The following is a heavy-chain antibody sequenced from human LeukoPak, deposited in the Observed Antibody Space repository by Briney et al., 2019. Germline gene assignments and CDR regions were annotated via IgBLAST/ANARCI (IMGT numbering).Heavy chain of an antibody. J-gene: IGHJ4*02. CDR2: ISHSGST. V-gene: IGHV4-30-2*01. CDR3: ARDRGRGEFDY. D-gene: IGHD3-10*01. CDR1: SGSISSGNYY. Sequence: SQTLSLTCTVSSGSISSGNYYWSWFRQPPGKGLEWIGEISHSGSTKYKPSLKSRVTIPIDRSKNQFSLKLSSVTAADTAVYYCARDRGRGEFDYWGQGTLVTVSS.